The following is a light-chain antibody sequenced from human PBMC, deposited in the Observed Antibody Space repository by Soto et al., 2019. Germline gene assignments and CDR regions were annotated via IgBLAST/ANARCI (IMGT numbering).Light chain of an antibody. V-gene: IGKV3-15*01. J-gene: IGKJ1*01. CDR3: QQYNNWPPDRT. Sequence: EIVMTQSPATLSESPGERATLSCRASQSVGSNLAWYQQKPGQAPRLLIYGASTRATVIPARFSGSGSGTESTLTISSLQSEEFAIYFCQQYNNWPPDRTFGQGTKVEIK. CDR2: GAS. CDR1: QSVGSN.